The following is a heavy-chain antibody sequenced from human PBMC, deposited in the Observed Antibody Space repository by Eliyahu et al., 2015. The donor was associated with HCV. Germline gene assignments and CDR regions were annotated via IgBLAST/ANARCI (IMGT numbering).Heavy chain of an antibody. CDR2: IIPIFGTA. D-gene: IGHD5-12*01. V-gene: IGHV1-69*06. J-gene: IGHJ6*02. CDR3: ARGGGGSGYDYYYYYGMDV. CDR1: GGXFSSXA. Sequence: QVQLVQSGAEVKKPGSSVKVSCKASGGXFSSXAISWVRQAPGQGLEWMGGIIPIFGTANYAQKFXGRVTITADKSTSTAYMELSSLRSEDTAVYYCARGGGGSGYDYYYYYGMDVWGQGTTVTVSS.